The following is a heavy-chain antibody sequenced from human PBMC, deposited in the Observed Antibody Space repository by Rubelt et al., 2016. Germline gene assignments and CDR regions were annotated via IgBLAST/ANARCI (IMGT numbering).Heavy chain of an antibody. Sequence: QQQLQESGPGLVKPSETPSLTCTVSGGSISSRSYYWSWIRQPPGKGLEWIGFISYSGSTNYNPYLKSRVTISLDTSKNRFPRKRSSGTDADTAVYYCARVDRGGYSYGHTFDNWGQGTLVTVSS. CDR2: ISYSGST. CDR3: ARVDRGGYSYGHTFDN. D-gene: IGHD5-18*01. J-gene: IGHJ4*02. CDR1: GGSISSRSYY. V-gene: IGHV4-61*05.